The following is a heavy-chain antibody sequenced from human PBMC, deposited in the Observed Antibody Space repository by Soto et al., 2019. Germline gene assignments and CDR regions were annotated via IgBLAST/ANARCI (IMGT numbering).Heavy chain of an antibody. V-gene: IGHV1-69*01. CDR3: ARVLYYGSGSYSPYGMDV. CDR1: GVSFNNNG. Sequence: QVQLVQSGAEVKKPGSSVKVSCKTSGVSFNNNGIGWVRQAPGHGLEWMGGVSPPFRTSNYARKFQGRISITADASPGTVNMELSSLTSEDTAQYYCARVLYYGSGSYSPYGMDVWAKGPRSPSP. J-gene: IGHJ6*02. D-gene: IGHD3-10*01. CDR2: VSPPFRTS.